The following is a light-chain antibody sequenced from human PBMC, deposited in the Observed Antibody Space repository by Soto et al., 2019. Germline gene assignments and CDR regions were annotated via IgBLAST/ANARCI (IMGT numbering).Light chain of an antibody. Sequence: SYELTQPPSVSVSPGQTASITCSGDKLGDKYACWYQQKPGQSPVLVIYQDSKRPSGIHERFSGSNSGNTATLTIRGTQAIDEADYYCQALHSRTGVYDFGPGT. CDR2: QDS. CDR1: KLGDKY. V-gene: IGLV3-1*01. J-gene: IGLJ1*01. CDR3: QALHSRTGVYD.